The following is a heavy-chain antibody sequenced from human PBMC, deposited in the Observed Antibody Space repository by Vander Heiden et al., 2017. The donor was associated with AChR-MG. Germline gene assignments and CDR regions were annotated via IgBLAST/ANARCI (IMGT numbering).Heavy chain of an antibody. CDR2: ISYDGSNK. Sequence: QVQLVESGGGVVQPGRSLRLSCAASGFTFRSYGMHWVRQAPGKGLEWVAVISYDGSNKYYADSVKGRFTSSRDNSKNTLYLQMNSLRAEDTAVYYCAKTYGDYYYYYGMDVWGQGTTVTVSS. J-gene: IGHJ6*02. D-gene: IGHD4-17*01. CDR3: AKTYGDYYYYYGMDV. CDR1: GFTFRSYG. V-gene: IGHV3-30*18.